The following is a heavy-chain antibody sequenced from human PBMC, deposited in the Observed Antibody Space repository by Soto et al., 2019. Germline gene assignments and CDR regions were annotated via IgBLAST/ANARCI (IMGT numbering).Heavy chain of an antibody. CDR3: ARSLLNGMDA. Sequence: GGSLRLSCTGSGFTWGDYAMSWVRQAPGKGLEWVGFIRSKAYGGTPEYAASVKGRFTILRDDSKTIASLQMNSLKNEDTAVFYCARSLLNGMDAWGQGTTVTVS. D-gene: IGHD1-26*01. J-gene: IGHJ6*02. CDR2: IRSKAYGGTP. V-gene: IGHV3-49*04. CDR1: GFTWGDYA.